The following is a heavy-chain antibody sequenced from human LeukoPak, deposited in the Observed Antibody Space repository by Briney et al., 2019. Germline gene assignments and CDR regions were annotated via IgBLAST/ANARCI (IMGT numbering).Heavy chain of an antibody. D-gene: IGHD2-21*02. J-gene: IGHJ4*02. CDR3: ARGSVTAFIDY. CDR1: GGSFSGYY. Sequence: PSETLSLTCAVYGGSFSGYYWSWIRQPPGKGLEWIGEINHSGSTNYNPSLKSRVTISVDTSKNQFSLKLSSVTAADTAVYYCARGSVTAFIDYWGQGTLVTVSS. V-gene: IGHV4-34*01. CDR2: INHSGST.